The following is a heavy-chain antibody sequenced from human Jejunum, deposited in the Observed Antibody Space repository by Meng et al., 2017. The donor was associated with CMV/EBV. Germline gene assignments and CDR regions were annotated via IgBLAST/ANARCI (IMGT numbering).Heavy chain of an antibody. CDR1: VFSLSTSEVG. D-gene: IGHD2-2*01. CDR3: ALFTRSWFDP. V-gene: IGHV2-5*02. J-gene: IGHJ5*02. Sequence: QTTLKESGPTLVKPTQTLPLTCTFSVFSLSTSEVGVGWIRQPPGKALEWLAVIYWDDDKRYSPSLKSRLTITKDTSKNQVVLTLTNMDPVDTATYYCALFTRSWFDPWGQGTLVTVSS. CDR2: IYWDDDK.